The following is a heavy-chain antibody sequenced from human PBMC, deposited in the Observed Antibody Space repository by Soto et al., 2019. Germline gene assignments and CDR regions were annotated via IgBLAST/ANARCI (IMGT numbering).Heavy chain of an antibody. Sequence: QVELVQSGAEVKKPGSSVKVSCQASEDTFRNYAISGVRQAPGQGLEWMGGIIPIFGTAHYAQKFQGRVTINADTSANTVYLELSSLRSEDTAVYYCASTKYDSSAYYYWYLGLWGRGTLVTVSS. D-gene: IGHD3-22*01. V-gene: IGHV1-69*06. CDR3: ASTKYDSSAYYYWYLGL. J-gene: IGHJ2*01. CDR1: EDTFRNYA. CDR2: IIPIFGTA.